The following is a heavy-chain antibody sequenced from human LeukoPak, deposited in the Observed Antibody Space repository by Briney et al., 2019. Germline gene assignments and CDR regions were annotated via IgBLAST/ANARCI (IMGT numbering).Heavy chain of an antibody. CDR2: ISGSGDTI. V-gene: IGHV3-11*04. CDR3: GREPRYSVWFDP. Sequence: PGGSLRLSCAASGFIFSDYYMNWIRQAPGKGLEWLSRISGSGDTIQYADSVKGRFTISRDNAKNSLYLDMKSLRADDTAVYFCGREPRYSVWFDPWGKGTLVTVSS. D-gene: IGHD3-9*01. J-gene: IGHJ5*02. CDR1: GFIFSDYY.